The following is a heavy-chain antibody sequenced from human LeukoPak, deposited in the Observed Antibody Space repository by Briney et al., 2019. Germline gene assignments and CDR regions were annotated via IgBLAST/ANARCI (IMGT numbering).Heavy chain of an antibody. CDR1: GGTFSSYA. D-gene: IGHD3-9*01. CDR3: ATGGDILTGSHSYYFDY. V-gene: IGHV1-69*13. Sequence: ASVKVSCKASGGTFSSYAISWVRQAPGQGLEWMGGIIPIFGTANYAQKFQGRVTITADESTSTAYMELSSLRSEDTAVYYCATGGDILTGSHSYYFDYWGQGTVVIVSS. J-gene: IGHJ4*02. CDR2: IIPIFGTA.